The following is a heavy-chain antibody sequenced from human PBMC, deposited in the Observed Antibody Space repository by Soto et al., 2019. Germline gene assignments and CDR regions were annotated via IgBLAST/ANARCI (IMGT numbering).Heavy chain of an antibody. V-gene: IGHV5-51*01. CDR1: GYSFTSYW. Sequence: PGESLKISCKGSGYSFTSYWIGWVRPMPGKGLGWMGIIYPGDSDTRYSPSFQGQVTLSADKSISTAYLQWSSLNASDTAMYYCARRPAAAGTRYYYYGMDVWGQGTTVTVSS. CDR2: IYPGDSDT. D-gene: IGHD6-13*01. CDR3: ARRPAAAGTRYYYYGMDV. J-gene: IGHJ6*02.